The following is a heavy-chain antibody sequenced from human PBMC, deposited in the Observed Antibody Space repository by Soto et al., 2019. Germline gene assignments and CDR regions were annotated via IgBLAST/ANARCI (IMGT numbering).Heavy chain of an antibody. CDR1: GYSFTRYG. J-gene: IGHJ6*02. V-gene: IGHV1-18*01. D-gene: IGHD3-16*01. CDR3: ARMGDVPYYYYGLDV. Sequence: QVQLVQSGAEVKKPGASVKVSCKASGYSFTRYGISWVRQAPGQGLEWMGWISGYNANTNYPENLQGRVTMTTDTSTSTAYVEVRTLISDDTAVYYCARMGDVPYYYYGLDVWGQGTTVTVSS. CDR2: ISGYNANT.